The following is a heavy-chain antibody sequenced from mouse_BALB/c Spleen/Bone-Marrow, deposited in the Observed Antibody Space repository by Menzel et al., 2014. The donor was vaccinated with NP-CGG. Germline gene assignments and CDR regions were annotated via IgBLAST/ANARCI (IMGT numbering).Heavy chain of an antibody. CDR2: IRNKANGYTT. J-gene: IGHJ4*01. Sequence: EVYVVESGGGLVQPGSSLRLSCATSGFTFTDYYMNWVRQPPGKALEWLGFIRNKANGYTTEFSASVKGRFTISRDNSQSILYLQMNTLRAEDSATYYCARYDGYSDNAMDYWGQGTSVTVSS. CDR3: ARYDGYSDNAMDY. V-gene: IGHV7-3*02. D-gene: IGHD2-3*01. CDR1: GFTFTDYY.